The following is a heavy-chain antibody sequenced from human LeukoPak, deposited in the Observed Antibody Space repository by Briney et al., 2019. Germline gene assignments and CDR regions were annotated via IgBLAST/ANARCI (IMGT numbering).Heavy chain of an antibody. CDR2: IYHSGST. CDR3: ARGVYYYGSGRLRAFDI. J-gene: IGHJ3*02. D-gene: IGHD3-10*01. V-gene: IGHV4-61*08. Sequence: PSETLSLTCTVSGGSSSSGGYYWSWIRQPPGKGLEWIGYIYHSGSTNYNPSLKSRVTISVDTSKNQFSLKLSSVTAADTAVYYCARGVYYYGSGRLRAFDIWGQGTMVTVSS. CDR1: GGSSSSGGYY.